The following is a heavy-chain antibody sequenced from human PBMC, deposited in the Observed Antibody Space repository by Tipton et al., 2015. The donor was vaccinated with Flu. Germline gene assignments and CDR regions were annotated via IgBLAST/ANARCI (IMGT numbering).Heavy chain of an antibody. Sequence: SLRLSCAASTFTVSTNYMGWVRQAPGKGLEWVSVIYSGDSGDSTYYADSVQGRFTTSRDNSKNTLFHQMDSLRVEDTAVYYCVGSRYMVRGPDFWGQGALVTVSS. CDR2: IYSGDSGDST. CDR1: TFTVSTNY. CDR3: VGSRYMVRGPDF. D-gene: IGHD3-10*01. J-gene: IGHJ4*02. V-gene: IGHV3-66*01.